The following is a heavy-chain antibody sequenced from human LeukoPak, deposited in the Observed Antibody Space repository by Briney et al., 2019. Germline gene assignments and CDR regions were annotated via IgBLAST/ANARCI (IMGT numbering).Heavy chain of an antibody. CDR1: GGSISSYY. D-gene: IGHD2-2*01. Sequence: SETLTLTCTVSGGSISSYYWSWIRQPPGKGLEWIGHIYYSGSTKYNPSLKSRVTISVDTPKNQFSLELSSVTAADTAVYYCARVVPGALGYYCYGMDAWGKGTTVTVSS. J-gene: IGHJ6*04. V-gene: IGHV4-59*01. CDR3: ARVVPGALGYYCYGMDA. CDR2: IYYSGST.